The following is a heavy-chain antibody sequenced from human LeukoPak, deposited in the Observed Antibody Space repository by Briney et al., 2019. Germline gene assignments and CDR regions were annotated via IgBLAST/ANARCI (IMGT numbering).Heavy chain of an antibody. CDR3: ARGRRWLRDAFDI. J-gene: IGHJ3*02. D-gene: IGHD5-24*01. Sequence: SETLSLTCAVYGGSFSVYYWSWIRQPPGKGLEWIGEINHSGSTNYNPSLKSRVTISVDTSKNQFSLKLSSATAADTAVYYCARGRRWLRDAFDIWGQGTMVTVSS. CDR1: GGSFSVYY. CDR2: INHSGST. V-gene: IGHV4-34*01.